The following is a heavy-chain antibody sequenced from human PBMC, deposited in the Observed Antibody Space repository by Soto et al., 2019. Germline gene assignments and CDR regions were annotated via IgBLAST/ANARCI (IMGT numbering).Heavy chain of an antibody. CDR1: GFTFTSSA. CDR2: IVVGSGNT. V-gene: IGHV1-58*01. Sequence: GASVKVSCKASGFTFTSSAVQWARQARGQRLEWIGWIVVGSGNTNYAQKFQERVTITRDMSTSTAYMELSSLRSEDTAVYYCAARSSGPYYDFGMDVWGQRTTVTVSS. CDR3: AARSSGPYYDFGMDV. J-gene: IGHJ6*02. D-gene: IGHD3-3*01.